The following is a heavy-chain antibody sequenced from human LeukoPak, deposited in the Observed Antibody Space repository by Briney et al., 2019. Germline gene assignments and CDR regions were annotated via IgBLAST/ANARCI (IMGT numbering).Heavy chain of an antibody. CDR3: ARVQVAGTRDAFDI. D-gene: IGHD6-19*01. J-gene: IGHJ3*02. CDR2: INPNSGGT. CDR1: GYTFAGYF. Sequence: GASVKVSCKTSGYTFAGYFVHWVRQAPGQGLEWMGWINPNSGGTNYTQNFQGRVTITRDTSITTAYMELSRLTSDDTALYYCARVQVAGTRDAFDIWGQGTMVTVSS. V-gene: IGHV1-2*02.